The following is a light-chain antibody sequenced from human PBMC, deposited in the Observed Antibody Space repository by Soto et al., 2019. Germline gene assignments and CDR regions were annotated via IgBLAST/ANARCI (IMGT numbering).Light chain of an antibody. CDR1: RSNIGSNA. J-gene: IGLJ3*02. V-gene: IGLV1-44*01. Sequence: QSVLTQPPSASGTPGQRVTISCSGSRSNIGSNAVSWYQQLPGTAPKLLIYNDNQRPSVVPDRFSASKSGTSASLAISGPXXXXXXXXYCAAWDDSLNARGVFGGGTK. CDR2: NDN. CDR3: AAWDDSLNARGV.